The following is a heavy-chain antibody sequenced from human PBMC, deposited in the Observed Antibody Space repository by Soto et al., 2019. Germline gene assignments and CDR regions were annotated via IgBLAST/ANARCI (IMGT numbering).Heavy chain of an antibody. CDR1: GGSFSGYY. CDR3: AREESSSGLDY. D-gene: IGHD6-19*01. V-gene: IGHV4-34*01. Sequence: QVQLQQGGAGLFKPSETLSLTCAVYGGSFSGYYWNWIRQPPGKGLEWIGEINHSGSTKYNPSLKSRVTLSVDSSNSHFSLKLTSVTAADTAVYYCAREESSSGLDYWGQGILVTVSS. J-gene: IGHJ4*02. CDR2: INHSGST.